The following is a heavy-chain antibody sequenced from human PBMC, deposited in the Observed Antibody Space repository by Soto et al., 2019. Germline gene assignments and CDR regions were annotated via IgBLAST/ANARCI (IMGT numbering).Heavy chain of an antibody. CDR2: ISYDGNIK. CDR1: GFTFSIYA. D-gene: IGHD1-7*01. J-gene: IGHJ3*02. Sequence: GGSLRLSCVGSGFTFSIYAMHWVRQAPGKGLEWLTSISYDGNIKYYADSVRGRFTISRDNSRDTLFLQMNSLRPDDTALYYCVLRGTATVAFDIWGQGTMVTVSS. V-gene: IGHV3-30-3*01. CDR3: VLRGTATVAFDI.